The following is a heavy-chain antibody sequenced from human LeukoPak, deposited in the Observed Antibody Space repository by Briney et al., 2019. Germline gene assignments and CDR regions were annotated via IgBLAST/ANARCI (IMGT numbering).Heavy chain of an antibody. CDR1: GGSISSSSYY. CDR2: INHSGST. Sequence: PSETLSLTCTVSGGSISSSSYYWGWIRQPPGKGLEWIGEINHSGSTNYNPSLKSRVTISVDTSKNQFSLKLSSVTAADTAVYYCADGGYMDVWGKGTTVTVSS. J-gene: IGHJ6*03. D-gene: IGHD3-3*01. CDR3: ADGGYMDV. V-gene: IGHV4-39*07.